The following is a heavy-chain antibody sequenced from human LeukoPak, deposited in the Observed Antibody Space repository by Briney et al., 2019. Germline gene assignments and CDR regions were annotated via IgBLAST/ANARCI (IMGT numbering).Heavy chain of an antibody. CDR2: IYYSGST. V-gene: IGHV4-30-4*01. CDR1: GGSISSGDYY. D-gene: IGHD3-22*01. CDR3: ARVGYYDSSGYYSTFAY. J-gene: IGHJ4*02. Sequence: SETLSLTCTVSGGSISSGDYYWSWIRQPPGKGLEWIGYIYYSGSTYYNPSLKSRVTISVDTSKNQFSLKLSSVTAADTAVYYCARVGYYDSSGYYSTFAYWGQGTLVTVSS.